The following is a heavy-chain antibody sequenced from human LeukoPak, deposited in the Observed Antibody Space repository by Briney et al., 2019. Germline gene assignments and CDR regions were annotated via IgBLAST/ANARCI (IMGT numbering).Heavy chain of an antibody. D-gene: IGHD6-19*01. CDR2: IHYSGST. Sequence: SDTLSLTCTVSGGTISSYYWNWIRQPPGKGLEWIGYIHYSGSTKYNPSLKSRVTISVDTSKNQFSLKLSSVTAADTAVYYCARWYSSGWAFDYWGQGTLVTVSS. V-gene: IGHV4-59*08. J-gene: IGHJ4*02. CDR1: GGTISSYY. CDR3: ARWYSSGWAFDY.